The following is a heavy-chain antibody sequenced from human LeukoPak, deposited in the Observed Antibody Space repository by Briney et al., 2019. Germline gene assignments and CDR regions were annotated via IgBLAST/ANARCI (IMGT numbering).Heavy chain of an antibody. V-gene: IGHV4-59*02. D-gene: IGHD3-22*01. Sequence: SETLSLTCTVSGDSVRSYYWSWPRQPPGKGLEWLGYIYYSGSTNYNPSLKSRVTISVDTSKNQFSLKLSAVTAADTAVYYCARVGYYYDSSGYSVDPWGQGTLVTVSS. CDR2: IYYSGST. CDR3: ARVGYYYDSSGYSVDP. J-gene: IGHJ5*02. CDR1: GDSVRSYY.